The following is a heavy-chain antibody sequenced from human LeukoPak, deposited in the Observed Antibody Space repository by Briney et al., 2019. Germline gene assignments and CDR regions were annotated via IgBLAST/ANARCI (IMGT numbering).Heavy chain of an antibody. Sequence: SETLSLTCTVSGGFISSYYWSWIRQPPGKGLEWIGYIYYSGSTNYNPSLKSRVTISVDTSKNQFSLKLSSVTAADTAVYYCARLVRTSITMVRGVTNNWFDPWGQGTLVTVSS. CDR1: GGFISSYY. V-gene: IGHV4-59*01. J-gene: IGHJ5*02. D-gene: IGHD3-10*01. CDR3: ARLVRTSITMVRGVTNNWFDP. CDR2: IYYSGST.